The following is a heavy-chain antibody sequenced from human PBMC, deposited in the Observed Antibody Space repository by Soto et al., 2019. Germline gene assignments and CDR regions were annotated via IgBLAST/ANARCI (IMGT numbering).Heavy chain of an antibody. V-gene: IGHV3-30*18. D-gene: IGHD3-10*01. CDR1: GFTFSSYG. CDR3: AKDGLALLWFGEYSWFDY. Sequence: QVQLVESGGGVVQPGRSLRLSCAASGFTFSSYGMHWVRQAPGKGLEWVAVISYDGSNKYYADSVKGRFTISRDNSKNTLYLQMNSLRAEDTAVYYCAKDGLALLWFGEYSWFDYWGQGTLVTVSS. J-gene: IGHJ4*02. CDR2: ISYDGSNK.